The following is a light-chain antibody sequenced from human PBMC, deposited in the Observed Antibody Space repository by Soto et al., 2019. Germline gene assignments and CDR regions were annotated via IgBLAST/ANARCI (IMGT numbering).Light chain of an antibody. Sequence: DIQMTQSPSTLSASVGDRVTITCRASQSIGNWLAWYQQKPGKAPKLMIYKASSVETGVPSRFSGSGSGTEFTLTISSLQPDDFATYYCQQYNGYSYTFGQGTKLEIK. J-gene: IGKJ2*01. CDR3: QQYNGYSYT. V-gene: IGKV1-5*03. CDR2: KAS. CDR1: QSIGNW.